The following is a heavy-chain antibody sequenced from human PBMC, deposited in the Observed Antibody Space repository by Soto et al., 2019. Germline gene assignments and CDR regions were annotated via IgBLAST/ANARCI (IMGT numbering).Heavy chain of an antibody. CDR1: GGSISSYY. J-gene: IGHJ4*02. CDR3: ARDTGSPGPRFDY. D-gene: IGHD6-6*01. V-gene: IGHV4-4*07. Sequence: SETLSLTCTVSGGSISSYYWNWIRQPAGKGLEWIGRIYTSGSTNYNPSLKSRVTMSVDTSKNQFSLKVSSVTAADTAVYYCARDTGSPGPRFDYWGQGALVTVSS. CDR2: IYTSGST.